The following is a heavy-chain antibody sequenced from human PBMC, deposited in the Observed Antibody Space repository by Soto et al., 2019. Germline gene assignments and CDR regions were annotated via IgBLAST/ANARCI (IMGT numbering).Heavy chain of an antibody. CDR1: GGTFSSYA. D-gene: IGHD5-18*01. CDR3: AREDTAMAPLGYYYYGMDV. J-gene: IGHJ6*02. V-gene: IGHV1-69*13. CDR2: IIPIFGTA. Sequence: SVKVSCKASGGTFSSYAISWVRQAPGQGLEWMGGIIPIFGTANYAQKFQGRVTITADESTSTAYMELSSLRSEDTAVYYCAREDTAMAPLGYYYYGMDVWGQGTTVTVS.